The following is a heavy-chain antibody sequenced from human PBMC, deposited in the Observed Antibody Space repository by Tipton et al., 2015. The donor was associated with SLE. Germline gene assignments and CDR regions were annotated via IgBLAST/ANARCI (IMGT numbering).Heavy chain of an antibody. J-gene: IGHJ2*01. CDR3: AREERSSWPYWYFDL. CDR1: GFTFSSYG. CDR2: IRYDGSNK. Sequence: SLRLSCAASGFTFSSYGIHWVRQAPGKGLEWVAFIRYDGSNKYYADSVKGRFTISRDNSKNTLYLQMNSLRAEDTAVYYCAREERSSWPYWYFDLWGRGTLVTVSS. V-gene: IGHV3-30*02. D-gene: IGHD6-13*01.